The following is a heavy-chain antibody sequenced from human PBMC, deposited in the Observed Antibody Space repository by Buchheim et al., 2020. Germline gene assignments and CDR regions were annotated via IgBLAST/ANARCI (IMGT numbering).Heavy chain of an antibody. V-gene: IGHV1-8*01. D-gene: IGHD4-17*01. CDR2: MNPNSGNT. J-gene: IGHJ6*02. CDR3: AGFDVRLRTLYYGMDV. Sequence: QVQLVQSGAEVKKPGASVKVSCKASGYTFTSYDINWVRQATGQGLEWMGWMNPNSGNTGYAQKFQGRATMTRNTSISTAYMGLGSLRSEDTAVYYCAGFDVRLRTLYYGMDVWGQGTT. CDR1: GYTFTSYD.